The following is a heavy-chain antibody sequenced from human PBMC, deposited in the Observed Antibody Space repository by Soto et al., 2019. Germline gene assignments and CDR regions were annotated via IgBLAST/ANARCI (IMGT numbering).Heavy chain of an antibody. D-gene: IGHD3-10*01. J-gene: IGHJ4*02. V-gene: IGHV3-21*01. CDR1: GFTFSSYS. CDR3: ARGDGYDSGSYYPY. Sequence: GSLRLSCAASGFTFSSYSMNWVRQAPGKGLEWVSSIRSSSSYIYYAGSVKGRFTVSRDNAKNSLYLQMNSLRGEDTAVYYCARGDGYDSGSYYPYWGQGT. CDR2: IRSSSSYI.